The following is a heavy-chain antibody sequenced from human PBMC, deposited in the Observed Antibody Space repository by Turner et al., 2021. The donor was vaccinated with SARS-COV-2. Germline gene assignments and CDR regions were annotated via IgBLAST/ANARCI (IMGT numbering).Heavy chain of an antibody. CDR3: ARAMVRGVNAFAEYFQH. CDR1: VGTFSSYR. D-gene: IGHD3-10*01. Sequence: VKPMQSGPEVKKPSFAVKVSCQASVGTFSSYRISWVRQAPGQGLEWMGRSNANLGIAYYAQKFQGRVTITEDTSTSTAYMELSSLRSEDTAVYYCARAMVRGVNAFAEYFQHWGQGTLVTVSS. CDR2: SNANLGIA. V-gene: IGHV1-69*04. J-gene: IGHJ1*01.